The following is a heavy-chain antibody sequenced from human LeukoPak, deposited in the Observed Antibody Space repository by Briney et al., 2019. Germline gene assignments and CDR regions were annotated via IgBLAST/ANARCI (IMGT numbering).Heavy chain of an antibody. Sequence: SETLSLTCTVSGGSISSYYWSWIRQPPGKGLEWIGYIYYSGSTTYNPSLKSRVTISVDTSKNQFSLKLSSVTAADTAVYYCARDQSWFDPWGQGTLVTVSS. J-gene: IGHJ5*02. V-gene: IGHV4-59*01. CDR2: IYYSGST. CDR3: ARDQSWFDP. CDR1: GGSISSYY.